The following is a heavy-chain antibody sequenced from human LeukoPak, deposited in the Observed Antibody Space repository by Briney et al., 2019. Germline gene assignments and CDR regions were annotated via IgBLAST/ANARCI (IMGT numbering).Heavy chain of an antibody. CDR1: GFTFSGSA. CDR3: TRHDGDYPVDY. J-gene: IGHJ4*01. D-gene: IGHD4-17*01. Sequence: GGSLRLSCAASGFTFSGSAMHWVRQASGKGLEWVGRIRSKANSYATAYAASVKGRFTISRDDSKNTAYLQMNSLKTEDTAVYYCTRHDGDYPVDYWGQEPWSPSPQ. CDR2: IRSKANSYAT. V-gene: IGHV3-73*01.